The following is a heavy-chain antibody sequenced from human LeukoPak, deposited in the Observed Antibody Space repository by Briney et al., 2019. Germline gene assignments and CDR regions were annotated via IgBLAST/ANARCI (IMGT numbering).Heavy chain of an antibody. V-gene: IGHV3-11*04. Sequence: GGSLRLSCAASGLTFSDYYMTWIRQAPGKGLEWVSSISGTGTTIYSADSVRGRVTVSRDNARNSLFLHMNSLRAEDTAVYYCAVQITMIVVVPYFDYWGQGTLVTVSS. CDR1: GLTFSDYY. J-gene: IGHJ4*02. CDR3: AVQITMIVVVPYFDY. CDR2: ISGTGTTI. D-gene: IGHD3-22*01.